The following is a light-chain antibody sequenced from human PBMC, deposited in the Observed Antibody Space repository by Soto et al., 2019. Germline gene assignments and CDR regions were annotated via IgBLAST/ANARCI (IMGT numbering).Light chain of an antibody. J-gene: IGKJ2*01. CDR2: GAS. CDR1: QSVSSSSY. V-gene: IGKV3-20*01. CDR3: RQYGSSPSYT. Sequence: EIVLTQSPGTLSLSPGERATLSCRASQSVSSSSYLAWYQQKPGQAPRLLIYGASSRATGIPDRFSGSGSATVSALTISRLEPEDFAVYYCRQYGSSPSYTFGQGTKLEIK.